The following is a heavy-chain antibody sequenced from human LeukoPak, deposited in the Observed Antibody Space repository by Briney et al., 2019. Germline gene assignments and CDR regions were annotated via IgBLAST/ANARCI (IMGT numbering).Heavy chain of an antibody. CDR3: AKDPSSCYYDSSGYYCIHYFDY. V-gene: IGHV3-23*01. D-gene: IGHD3-22*01. CDR2: TSDRGDYT. J-gene: IGHJ4*02. Sequence: PGGSLRLSCAASGFTFTSYSMSWVRQAPGKGLEWVSGTSDRGDYTYYADSVKGRFTISRDNSKNTLYLQMNSLRAEDTAVYYCAKDPSSCYYDSSGYYCIHYFDYWGQGTLVTVSS. CDR1: GFTFTSYS.